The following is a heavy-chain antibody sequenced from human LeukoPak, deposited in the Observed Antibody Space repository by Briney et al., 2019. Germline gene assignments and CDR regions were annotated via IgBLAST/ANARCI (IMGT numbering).Heavy chain of an antibody. CDR2: IYHSGST. CDR1: GGSISSGGYY. Sequence: SETLSLTCTVSGGSISSGGYYWSWIRQPLGKGLEWIGYIYHSGSTYYNPSLKSRVTISVDRSKNQFSLKLSSVTAADTAVYYCARDGDIAARPPVSYFDYWGQGTLVTVSS. V-gene: IGHV4-30-2*01. J-gene: IGHJ4*02. D-gene: IGHD6-6*01. CDR3: ARDGDIAARPPVSYFDY.